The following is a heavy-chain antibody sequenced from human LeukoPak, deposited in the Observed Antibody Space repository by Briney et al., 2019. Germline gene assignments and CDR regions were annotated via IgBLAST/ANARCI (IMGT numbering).Heavy chain of an antibody. CDR1: GLTFRSYA. Sequence: GGSLRLSCAASGLTFRSYAMTWVRQAPGKGLDWVSPISGSGDTTYFADSVKGRFTISRDNSKNRLYLQMNSLRDEDTAVYYCAKDRGYNYPFRYFDYWGQGTLITVSS. V-gene: IGHV3-23*01. J-gene: IGHJ4*02. D-gene: IGHD5-24*01. CDR2: ISGSGDTT. CDR3: AKDRGYNYPFRYFDY.